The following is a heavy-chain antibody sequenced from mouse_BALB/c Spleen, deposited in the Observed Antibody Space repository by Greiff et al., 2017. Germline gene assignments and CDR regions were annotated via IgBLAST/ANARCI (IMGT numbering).Heavy chain of an antibody. Sequence: EVMLVESGGGLVKPGGSLKLSCAASGFTFSDYYMYWVRQTPEKRLEWVATISDGGSYTYYPDSVKGRFTISRDNAKNNLYLQMSSLKSEDTAMYYCATTVVGYFDYWGQGTTLTVSS. D-gene: IGHD1-1*01. J-gene: IGHJ2*01. V-gene: IGHV5-4*02. CDR2: ISDGGSYT. CDR3: ATTVVGYFDY. CDR1: GFTFSDYY.